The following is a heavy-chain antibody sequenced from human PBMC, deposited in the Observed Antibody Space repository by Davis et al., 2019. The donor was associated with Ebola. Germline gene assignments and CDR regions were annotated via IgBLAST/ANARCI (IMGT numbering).Heavy chain of an antibody. CDR1: GFTFPNAW. CDR3: TADVVPAATRGVYYYYYYMDV. Sequence: PGGSLRLSCAASGFTFPNAWMSWVRQAPGKGLEWVGRIKSKTDGGTTDYAAPVKGRFTISRDDSKNTLYLQMNSLKTEDSAVYYCTADVVPAATRGVYYYYYYMDVWGKGTTVTVSS. V-gene: IGHV3-15*01. D-gene: IGHD2-2*01. CDR2: IKSKTDGGTT. J-gene: IGHJ6*03.